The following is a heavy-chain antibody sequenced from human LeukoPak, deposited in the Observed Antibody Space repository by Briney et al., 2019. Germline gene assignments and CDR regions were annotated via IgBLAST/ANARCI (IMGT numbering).Heavy chain of an antibody. CDR2: ISSSSSYI. Sequence: GGSLRLSCAASGFTFSSYSMNWVRQAPGKGLVWVSSISSSSSYIYYADSVKGRFTISRDNAKNSLYLQMNSLRAEGTAVYYCATYYDFWSGYYGWFDPWGQGTLVTVSS. CDR1: GFTFSSYS. D-gene: IGHD3-3*01. J-gene: IGHJ5*02. V-gene: IGHV3-21*01. CDR3: ATYYDFWSGYYGWFDP.